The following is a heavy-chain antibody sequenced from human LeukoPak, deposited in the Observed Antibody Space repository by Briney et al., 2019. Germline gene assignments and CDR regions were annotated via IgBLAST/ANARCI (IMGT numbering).Heavy chain of an antibody. CDR2: ISSSSSYI. D-gene: IGHD5-12*01. V-gene: IGHV3-21*01. J-gene: IGHJ4*02. CDR3: ASGGGYHYYFDY. CDR1: GFTFSSYS. Sequence: HGGSLRLSCAASGFTFSSYSMNWVRQAPGKGLEWVSSISSSSSYIYYADSVKGRFTISRENAKNSLYLQMNSLRAENTAVYYCASGGGYHYYFDYWGQGTLVTVSS.